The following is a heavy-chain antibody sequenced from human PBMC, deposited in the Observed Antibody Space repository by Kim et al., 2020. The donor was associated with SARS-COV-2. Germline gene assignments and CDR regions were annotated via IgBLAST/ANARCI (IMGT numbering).Heavy chain of an antibody. CDR1: GGSISSSSYY. V-gene: IGHV4-39*07. CDR2: IYYSGST. J-gene: IGHJ6*04. CDR3: AREVRGVSYYYGMDV. D-gene: IGHD3-10*01. Sequence: SETLSLTCTVSGGSISSSSYYWGWIRQPPGKGLEWIGSIYYSGSTYYNPSLKSRVTISVDTSKNQFSLKLSSVTAADTAVYYCAREVRGVSYYYGMDVWGKETTVTDS.